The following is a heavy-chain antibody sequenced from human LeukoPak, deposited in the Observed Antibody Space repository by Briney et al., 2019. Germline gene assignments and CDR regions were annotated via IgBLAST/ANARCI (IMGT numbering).Heavy chain of an antibody. V-gene: IGHV4-4*07. Sequence: TSETLSLTXTVSGGSISSYYWSWIRQPAGKGLEWIGRIYTSGSTNYNPSLKSRVTVSVDTSKNQFSLKLSSVTAADTAVYYCARVHGVRYCSSTSCYGGYMDVWGKGTTVTVSS. CDR1: GGSISSYY. CDR2: IYTSGST. D-gene: IGHD2-2*01. J-gene: IGHJ6*03. CDR3: ARVHGVRYCSSTSCYGGYMDV.